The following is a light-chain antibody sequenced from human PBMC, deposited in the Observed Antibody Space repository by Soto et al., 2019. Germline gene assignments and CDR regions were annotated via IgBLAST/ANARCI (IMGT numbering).Light chain of an antibody. CDR2: EVT. Sequence: SALTQPASVSGSPGQSITISCTGTSSDAGRYNLVSWYQQEPGKAPKLMIYEVTNRPSGVSNRFSGSKSGSTASLTISGLQAEDEADYYCSSYVNSNTVVFGGGTKLTVL. V-gene: IGLV2-14*01. J-gene: IGLJ2*01. CDR3: SSYVNSNTVV. CDR1: SSDAGRYNL.